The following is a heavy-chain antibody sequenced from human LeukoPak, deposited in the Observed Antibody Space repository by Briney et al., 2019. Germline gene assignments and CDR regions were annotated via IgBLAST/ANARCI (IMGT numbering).Heavy chain of an antibody. CDR1: GGTFSSYA. V-gene: IGHV1-69*01. CDR3: ARDDGGYGDYKDYYYGMDV. J-gene: IGHJ6*02. CDR2: IIPIFGTA. D-gene: IGHD4-17*01. Sequence: VKVSCKASGGTFSSYAISWVRQAPGQGLEWMGGIIPIFGTANYAQKFQGRVTITADESTSTAYMELRSLRSDDTAVYYCARDDGGYGDYKDYYYGMDVWGQGTTVTVSS.